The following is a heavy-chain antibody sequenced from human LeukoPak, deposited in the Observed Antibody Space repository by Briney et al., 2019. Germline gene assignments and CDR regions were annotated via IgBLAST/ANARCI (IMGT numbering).Heavy chain of an antibody. CDR1: GGSISSSSYY. Sequence: SETLSLTCTVSGGSISSSSYYWGWIRQPPGKGLEWIGSIYYSGSTYYNPSLKSRVTISVDTSKNQFSLKLSSVTAADTAVYYCARTFGSSWYAYYYYYMDVWGKGTTVTISS. CDR3: ARTFGSSWYAYYYYYMDV. J-gene: IGHJ6*03. D-gene: IGHD6-13*01. V-gene: IGHV4-39*01. CDR2: IYYSGST.